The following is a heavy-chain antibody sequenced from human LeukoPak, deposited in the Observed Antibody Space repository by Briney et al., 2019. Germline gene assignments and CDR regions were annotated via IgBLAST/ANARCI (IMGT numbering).Heavy chain of an antibody. Sequence: SQTLSLTSAISGDSVSSNSAAWNWLRQSPSRGLEWLGRTYYRSKWYNDYAVSGKSRITINPDTSKNQFSLQLNSVTPEDTAVYYCARAGPIVVVPAAIRAYYYYYMDVWGKGTTVTVSS. CDR2: TYYRSKWYN. J-gene: IGHJ6*03. V-gene: IGHV6-1*01. CDR1: GDSVSSNSAA. CDR3: ARAGPIVVVPAAIRAYYYYYMDV. D-gene: IGHD2-2*02.